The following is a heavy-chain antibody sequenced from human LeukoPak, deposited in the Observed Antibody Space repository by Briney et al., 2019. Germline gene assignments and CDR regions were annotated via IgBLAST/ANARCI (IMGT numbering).Heavy chain of an antibody. CDR2: ISSSSSTI. D-gene: IGHD3-22*01. V-gene: IGHV3-48*02. CDR1: GFTLSSYS. CDR3: AGNSSGYYPDAFDI. Sequence: GGSLRLSCAASGFTLSSYSMNWVRQAPGKGLEWVSYISSSSSTIYYADSVKGRFTISRDNAKNSLYLQMNSLRDEDTAVYYCAGNSSGYYPDAFDIWGQGTMVTVSS. J-gene: IGHJ3*02.